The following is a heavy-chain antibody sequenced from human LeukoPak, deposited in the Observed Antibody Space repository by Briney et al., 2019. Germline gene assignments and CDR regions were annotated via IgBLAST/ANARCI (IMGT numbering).Heavy chain of an antibody. CDR2: ISYDGSNK. Sequence: GGSLRLSCAASGFTFSSYGMHWVRQAPGKGLEWVAVISYDGSNKYYADSVKGRFTISRDNAKNSLYLQMNSLRAEDTAVYYCTREQDREAAATVVGDYWGQGTLVTVSS. CDR1: GFTFSSYG. CDR3: TREQDREAAATVVGDY. V-gene: IGHV3-30*03. D-gene: IGHD4-23*01. J-gene: IGHJ4*02.